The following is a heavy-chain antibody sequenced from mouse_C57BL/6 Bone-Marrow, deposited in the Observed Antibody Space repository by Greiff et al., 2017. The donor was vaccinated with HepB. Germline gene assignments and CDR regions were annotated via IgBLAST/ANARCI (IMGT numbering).Heavy chain of an antibody. D-gene: IGHD1-1*01. Sequence: QVQLQQPGAEVVKPGASVKLSCKASGYTFTSYWMQWVKQRPGQGLEWIGEIDPSDSYTNYNQKFKGKATLTVDTSSSTAYMQLSSLTSEDSAVYYCARGGYYYGSSYVDFDVWGTGTTVTVSS. CDR3: ARGGYYYGSSYVDFDV. V-gene: IGHV1-50*01. J-gene: IGHJ1*03. CDR1: GYTFTSYW. CDR2: IDPSDSYT.